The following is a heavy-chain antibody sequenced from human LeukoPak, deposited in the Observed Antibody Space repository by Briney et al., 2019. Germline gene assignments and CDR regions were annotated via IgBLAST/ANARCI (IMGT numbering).Heavy chain of an antibody. CDR2: ISGSGGST. CDR1: GFTFSSYA. J-gene: IGHJ3*02. CDR3: ADNYYYDSSDYYGAFDI. D-gene: IGHD3-22*01. Sequence: PGGSLRLSCAASGFTFSSYAMSWVRQAPGKGLKWVSAISGSGGSTYSADSVKGRFTISRDNSKNTLYLQMNSLRAEDTAVYYCADNYYYDSSDYYGAFDIWGQGTMVTVSS. V-gene: IGHV3-23*01.